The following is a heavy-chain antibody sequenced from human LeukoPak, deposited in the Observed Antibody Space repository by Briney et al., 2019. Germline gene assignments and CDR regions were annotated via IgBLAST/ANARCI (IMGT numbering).Heavy chain of an antibody. V-gene: IGHV3-21*01. J-gene: IGHJ4*02. CDR2: ISSSSSYI. Sequence: GGSLRLSCAASGFTFSSYSMNWVRQAPGKGLEWVSSISSSSSYIYYADSVKGRFTISRDNAKNSLYLQMNSLRAEDTAVYYCARVSCSGGSWRFDTWGQGTLVTVS. CDR3: ARVSCSGGSWRFDT. D-gene: IGHD2-15*01. CDR1: GFTFSSYS.